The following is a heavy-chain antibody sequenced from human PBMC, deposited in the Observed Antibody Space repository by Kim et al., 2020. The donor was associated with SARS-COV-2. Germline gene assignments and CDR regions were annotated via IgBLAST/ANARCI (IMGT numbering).Heavy chain of an antibody. CDR3: ARTYSRFQNWFDP. Sequence: SETLSLTCTVSGGSISSYYWSWIRQPPGKGLEWIGYIYYSGSTNYNPSLKSRVTISVDTSKNQFSLKLSSVTAADTAVYYCARTYSRFQNWFDPWGQGTLVTVSS. J-gene: IGHJ5*02. CDR2: IYYSGST. D-gene: IGHD6-13*01. V-gene: IGHV4-59*13. CDR1: GGSISSYY.